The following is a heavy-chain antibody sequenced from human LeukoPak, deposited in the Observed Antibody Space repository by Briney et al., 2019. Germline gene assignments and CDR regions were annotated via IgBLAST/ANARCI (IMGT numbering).Heavy chain of an antibody. Sequence: GGSLRLSCAAPGFTFSDYSMNWVRQAPGKGLGWISYIGIDSGNTNYADSVKGRFTISGDKAKNSLYLQMNSLRVEDTAVYYCARDYKYAFDNWGQGTLVTVSS. J-gene: IGHJ4*02. V-gene: IGHV3-48*01. CDR2: IGIDSGNT. CDR3: ARDYKYAFDN. CDR1: GFTFSDYS. D-gene: IGHD5-24*01.